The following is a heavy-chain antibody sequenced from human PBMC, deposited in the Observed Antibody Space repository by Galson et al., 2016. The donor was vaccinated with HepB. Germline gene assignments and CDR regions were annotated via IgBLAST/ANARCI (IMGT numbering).Heavy chain of an antibody. D-gene: IGHD3-10*01. J-gene: IGHJ4*02. CDR2: IYHSGTT. CDR3: ARARRSGSGWHFDY. CDR1: GGSITITDYY. V-gene: IGHV4-31*03. Sequence: TLSLTCTVSGGSITITDYYWSWIRQHPGKGLEWIGYIYHSGTTYYSPSLKSRVTISVDTSKSQFSLRLSSVTAADTAVYYCARARRSGSGWHFDYWGQGALVTVSS.